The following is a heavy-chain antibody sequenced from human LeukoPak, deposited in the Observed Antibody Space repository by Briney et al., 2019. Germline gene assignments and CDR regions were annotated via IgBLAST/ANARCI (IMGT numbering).Heavy chain of an antibody. Sequence: GGSLRLSCSASGFTFSSYAMHWVRQAPGKGLEYVSAISSNGGSTYYADSVKGRFTISRDNSKNTLYLQMSSLRAEDTAVYYCARDRGEGYFDYWGQGTLVTDSS. CDR2: ISSNGGST. CDR3: ARDRGEGYFDY. D-gene: IGHD3-3*01. CDR1: GFTFSSYA. V-gene: IGHV3-64D*09. J-gene: IGHJ4*02.